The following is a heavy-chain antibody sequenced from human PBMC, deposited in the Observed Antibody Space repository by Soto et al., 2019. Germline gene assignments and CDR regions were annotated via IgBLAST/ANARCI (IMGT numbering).Heavy chain of an antibody. J-gene: IGHJ4*02. CDR1: GFSFSSYA. V-gene: IGHV3-23*01. D-gene: IGHD1-26*01. Sequence: GGSLRLSCAASGFSFSSYAMGWVRQAPGKGLDWVSSISAGGDGTYYADSVKCRFTISRDNSKNTVYLQMSSLRAGDTSVYYCADGGRYPYYWGPGTLVTVSS. CDR2: ISAGGDGT. CDR3: ADGGRYPYY.